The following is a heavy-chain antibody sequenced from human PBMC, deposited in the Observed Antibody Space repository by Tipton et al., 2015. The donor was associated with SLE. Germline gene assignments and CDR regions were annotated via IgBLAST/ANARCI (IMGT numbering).Heavy chain of an antibody. Sequence: TLSLTCTVSGGSISNYSWSWIRQPSGNGLEWVGRIYTSGSTNYNPTLRSRVTMSVDTSKNKFSLKLSSVTAADTAVYYCARDLPVAGPCDYWGQGTLVTVSS. D-gene: IGHD6-19*01. CDR1: GGSISNYS. V-gene: IGHV4-4*07. CDR2: IYTSGST. CDR3: ARDLPVAGPCDY. J-gene: IGHJ4*02.